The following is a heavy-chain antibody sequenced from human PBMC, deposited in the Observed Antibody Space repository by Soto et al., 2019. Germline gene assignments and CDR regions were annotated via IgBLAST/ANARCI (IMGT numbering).Heavy chain of an antibody. CDR3: AKGGVLQYFDWIYYFDH. Sequence: EVQLLESGGGLVQPGGSLRLSCAASGFTFSSYVLSWVRQAPGKGLEWVSGIGGNGRDTSYATSVKGRFTISRDNSKNTLYLQMNSLRAEDTAVYYCAKGGVLQYFDWIYYFDHWGQGTLVTVSS. CDR2: IGGNGRDT. J-gene: IGHJ4*02. D-gene: IGHD3-9*01. V-gene: IGHV3-23*01. CDR1: GFTFSSYV.